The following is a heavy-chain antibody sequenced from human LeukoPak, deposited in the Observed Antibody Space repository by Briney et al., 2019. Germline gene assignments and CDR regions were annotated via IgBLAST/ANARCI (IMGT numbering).Heavy chain of an antibody. V-gene: IGHV1-2*02. D-gene: IGHD6-19*01. Sequence: RASVKVSCKASGYTFTGYYMHWVRQAPGQGLEWMGWINPNSGGTNYAQKFQGRVTMTRDTSISTAYMELSRLRSDDTAVYYCVEAVAGTYFDYWGQGTPVTVSS. CDR2: INPNSGGT. CDR3: VEAVAGTYFDY. J-gene: IGHJ4*02. CDR1: GYTFTGYY.